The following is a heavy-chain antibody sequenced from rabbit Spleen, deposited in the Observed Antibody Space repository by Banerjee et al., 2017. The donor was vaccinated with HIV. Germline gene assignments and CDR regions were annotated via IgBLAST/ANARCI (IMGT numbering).Heavy chain of an antibody. J-gene: IGHJ4*01. CDR3: ARIWDL. CDR1: GFTFSSDRW. CDR2: IDIDTSST. Sequence: QQQLEESGGGLVKPEGSLTLTCTASGFTFSSDRWMTWVRQAPGKGLEWIGFIDIDTSSTYYASWAKGRFTISKTSSTTVTLQMTSLTAADTATYFCARIWDLWGPGTLVTVS. V-gene: IGHV1S45*01. D-gene: IGHD5-1*01.